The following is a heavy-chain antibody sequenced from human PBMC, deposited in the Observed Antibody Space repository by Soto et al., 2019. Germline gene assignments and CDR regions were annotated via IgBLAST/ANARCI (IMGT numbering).Heavy chain of an antibody. D-gene: IGHD2-15*01. V-gene: IGHV3-23*01. CDR3: AKDPPRHFFDRYCSGGSCYSGAPPYGMDV. J-gene: IGHJ6*02. CDR1: GFTFSSYA. CDR2: ISGSGGST. Sequence: GGSLRLSCAASGFTFSSYAMSWVRQAPGKGLEWVSAISGSGGSTYYADSVKGRFTISRDNSKNTLYLQMNSLRAEDTAVYYCAKDPPRHFFDRYCSGGSCYSGAPPYGMDVWGQGTTVTVSS.